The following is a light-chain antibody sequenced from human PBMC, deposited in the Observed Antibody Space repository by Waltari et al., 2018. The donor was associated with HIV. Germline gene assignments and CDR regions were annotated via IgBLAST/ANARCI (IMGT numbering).Light chain of an antibody. J-gene: IGKJ1*01. CDR1: QSVLYKSNNKNH. CDR3: QQYYGDIWT. V-gene: IGKV4-1*01. CDR2: WAS. Sequence: DIVMTQSPDSLPVSLGERPTITCQSSQSVLYKSNNKNHLAWYQHKVGQPPKLLIYWASVRESGVPERFSGSGSGTDFTLTISSLQAEDVAVYYCQQYYGDIWTFGQGTKVEIK.